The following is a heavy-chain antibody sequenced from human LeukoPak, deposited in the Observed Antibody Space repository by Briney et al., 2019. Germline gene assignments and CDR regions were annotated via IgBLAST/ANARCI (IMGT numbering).Heavy chain of an antibody. Sequence: PGGSLRLSCAASGFTFSSYSMNWVRQAPGKGLEWVSYISSSSSTIYYADSVKGRFTISRDNAKNSLYLQMNSLRAEDTAVYYCAKDNGIAAAGPVGYFQHWGQGTLVTVSS. J-gene: IGHJ1*01. CDR1: GFTFSSYS. CDR2: ISSSSSTI. D-gene: IGHD6-13*01. CDR3: AKDNGIAAAGPVGYFQH. V-gene: IGHV3-48*01.